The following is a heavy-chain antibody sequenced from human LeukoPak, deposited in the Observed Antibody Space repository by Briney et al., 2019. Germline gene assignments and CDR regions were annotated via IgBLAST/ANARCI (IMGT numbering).Heavy chain of an antibody. D-gene: IGHD3-22*01. CDR2: IPYDGSNK. CDR3: ARDRGYYDSTTDAFDI. Sequence: GGSLRLSCAASGFTFSSYAMHWVRQAPGKGLEWVAVIPYDGSNKYYADSVKGRFTISRDNSKNTLYLQMNSLRAEDTAVYYCARDRGYYDSTTDAFDIWGQGTMVTVSS. CDR1: GFTFSSYA. V-gene: IGHV3-30-3*01. J-gene: IGHJ3*02.